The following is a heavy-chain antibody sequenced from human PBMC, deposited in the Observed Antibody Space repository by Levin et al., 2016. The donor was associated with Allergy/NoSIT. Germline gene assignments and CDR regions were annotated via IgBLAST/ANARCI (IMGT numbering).Heavy chain of an antibody. CDR1: GFTFSDYN. Sequence: GESLKISCAASGFTFSDYNMHWVRQAPGKGLEWVSSISRSGTYIYYADSMKGRFTISRDNAKISLFLQMTSLRAEDTAVYYCAREGNGDYPFDYWGQGTLVTVSS. CDR3: AREGNGDYPFDY. J-gene: IGHJ4*02. D-gene: IGHD4-17*01. CDR2: ISRSGTYI. V-gene: IGHV3-21*01.